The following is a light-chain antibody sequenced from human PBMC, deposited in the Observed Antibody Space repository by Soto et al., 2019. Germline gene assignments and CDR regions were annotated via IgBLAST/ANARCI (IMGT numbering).Light chain of an antibody. CDR1: QTISSW. J-gene: IGKJ1*01. CDR3: QQYNSYSPAT. V-gene: IGKV1-5*01. Sequence: DIQMTQSPSTLSGSVGDRVTITCRASQTISSWLAWYQRKPGKAPKLLIFDASTLESGVPSRFSGRGSETEFTLTISSLQPDDFATYYCQQYNSYSPATFGQGTKVDIK. CDR2: DAS.